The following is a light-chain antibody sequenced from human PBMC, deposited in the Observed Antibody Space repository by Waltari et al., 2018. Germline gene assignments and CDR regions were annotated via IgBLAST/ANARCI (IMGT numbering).Light chain of an antibody. Sequence: DIQMTQSPSSLSASVGDRVTITCRASQTISRYLNWYQQKLGKAPNLLIYAASSLQSGVPSRFSGSGSGRDFTLIITSLQPEDFATYYCQQSYSFTRTFGQGTKVEL. CDR3: QQSYSFTRT. CDR2: AAS. J-gene: IGKJ1*01. CDR1: QTISRY. V-gene: IGKV1-39*01.